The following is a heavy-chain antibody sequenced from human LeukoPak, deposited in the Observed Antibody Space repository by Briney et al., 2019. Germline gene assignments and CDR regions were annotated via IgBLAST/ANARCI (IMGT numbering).Heavy chain of an antibody. Sequence: ASVKVSCKASGYTFNTYGITWVRQAPGQGLEWMGWISGYNGKTKYAQKLQDRVTMTTDTSTTTAYMELRSLRSDDTAFYYCARIRYCGGISCYYIDYWGQGTLVTVSA. CDR1: GYTFNTYG. CDR3: ARIRYCGGISCYYIDY. J-gene: IGHJ4*02. V-gene: IGHV1-18*01. D-gene: IGHD2-2*01. CDR2: ISGYNGKT.